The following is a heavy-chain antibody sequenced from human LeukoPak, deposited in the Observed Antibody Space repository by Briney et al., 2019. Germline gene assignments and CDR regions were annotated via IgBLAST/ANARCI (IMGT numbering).Heavy chain of an antibody. D-gene: IGHD6-13*01. CDR1: GFTFSSYA. Sequence: PGGSLRLSCAASGFTFSSYAMSWVRQAPGKGLEWVSGISGSGGSTYYADPVKGRFTISRDNSKNTLYLQMNSPRAEDTAVYYCAILPGYSSSWYEVDYWGQGTLVTVSS. V-gene: IGHV3-23*01. CDR3: AILPGYSSSWYEVDY. J-gene: IGHJ4*02. CDR2: ISGSGGST.